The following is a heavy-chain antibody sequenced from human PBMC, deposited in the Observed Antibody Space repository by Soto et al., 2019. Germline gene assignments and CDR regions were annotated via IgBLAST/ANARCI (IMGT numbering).Heavy chain of an antibody. CDR1: GASVSTGAYY. CDR2: IYESGYT. J-gene: IGHJ5*02. V-gene: IGHV4-31*03. CDR3: VRAVRHTAMVYPWFDP. Sequence: QVQLQESGPRLVKPSQTLSLTCTVSGASVSTGAYYWGWVRQRPGRGLEWIGYIYESGYTYYNTSLKSRLTISLDRSNNQFSLGLMSVTAADTAVYYCVRAVRHTAMVYPWFDPWGQGTLVTVSS. D-gene: IGHD5-18*01.